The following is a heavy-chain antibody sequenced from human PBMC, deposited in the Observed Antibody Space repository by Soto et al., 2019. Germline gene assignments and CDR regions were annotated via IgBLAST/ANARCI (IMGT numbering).Heavy chain of an antibody. Sequence: PGESLKISCKGSGYTFTSYDINWVRQATGQGLEWMGWISAYNGNTNYAQKLQGRVTMTTDTSTSTAYMELRSLRSDDTAVYYCARDRAGSSSWTDYWGQGTLVTVS. CDR1: GYTFTSYD. D-gene: IGHD6-13*01. CDR3: ARDRAGSSSWTDY. CDR2: ISAYNGNT. J-gene: IGHJ4*02. V-gene: IGHV1-18*01.